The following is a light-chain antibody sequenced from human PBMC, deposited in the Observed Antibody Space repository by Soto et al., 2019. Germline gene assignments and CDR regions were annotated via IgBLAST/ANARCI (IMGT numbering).Light chain of an antibody. J-gene: IGKJ4*01. CDR1: QSVSSSY. V-gene: IGKV3-20*01. CDR3: QQYGSSPRLT. CDR2: GAS. Sequence: EIVLTQSPGTLSLSPGERATLSCRASQSVSSSYLAWYQQKPGQAPRLLIYGASSRATGIPDRFSGSGSGTDFTLTISRLEPEDFAVYYCQQYGSSPRLTFGGGTKLESK.